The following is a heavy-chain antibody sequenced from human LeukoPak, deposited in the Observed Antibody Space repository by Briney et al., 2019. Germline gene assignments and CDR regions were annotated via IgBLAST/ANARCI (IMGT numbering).Heavy chain of an antibody. V-gene: IGHV3-7*01. CDR2: ISPEGTEI. J-gene: IGHJ4*02. CDR1: GFTSRRYW. CDR3: ARHRGFDVLVTPAIEGSYFES. Sequence: GGSLRLSCAASGFTSRRYWMTWVRQAAGRGLGWVGNISPEGTEIYFGGSVGGRFTISRDNARNSVHLQMQSLIAEDTAVYYCARHRGFDVLVTPAIEGSYFESWGQGTLATVSS. D-gene: IGHD2-2*01.